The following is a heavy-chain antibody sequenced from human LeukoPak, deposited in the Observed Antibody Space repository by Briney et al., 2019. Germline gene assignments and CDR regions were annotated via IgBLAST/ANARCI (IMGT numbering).Heavy chain of an antibody. CDR2: INHSGST. Sequence: SETLSLTCAVYGGSFSGYYWSWIRQPPGKGLEWIGEINHSGSTNYNPSLKSRVTISVDTSKNQFSLKLSSVTAADTAVYYCARGLLYYDILTGSDYWGQGTLVTVSS. CDR1: GGSFSGYY. V-gene: IGHV4-34*01. D-gene: IGHD3-9*01. CDR3: ARGLLYYDILTGSDY. J-gene: IGHJ4*02.